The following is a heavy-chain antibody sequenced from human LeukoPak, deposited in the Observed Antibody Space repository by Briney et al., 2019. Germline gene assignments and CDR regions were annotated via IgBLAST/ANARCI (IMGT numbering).Heavy chain of an antibody. CDR1: GYTFISYG. V-gene: IGHV1-18*01. D-gene: IGHD3-10*01. CDR2: ISAYNGDT. Sequence: ASVRVSCKAAGYTFISYGISWVRQAPGQGLEWMGWISAYNGDTDYAQKLQGRVTVTTDTSTTTAYMELRSLRSDDTAVYDCARERGFYGDFEYWGQGTLVTVPS. J-gene: IGHJ4*02. CDR3: ARERGFYGDFEY.